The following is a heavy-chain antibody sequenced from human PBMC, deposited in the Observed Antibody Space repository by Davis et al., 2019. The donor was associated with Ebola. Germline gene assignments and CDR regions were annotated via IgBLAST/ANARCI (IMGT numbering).Heavy chain of an antibody. Sequence: GESLKISCKDSGYSFTNYWIGWVRQMPGKGLEWMGIIYPGDSDTRYNPSFQGQVTISADKSINTAYLQWSSLKASDNAMYYCARRGRIPVSGTDHFDYWGQGTLVTVSS. J-gene: IGHJ4*02. D-gene: IGHD6-19*01. CDR2: IYPGDSDT. V-gene: IGHV5-51*01. CDR1: GYSFTNYW. CDR3: ARRGRIPVSGTDHFDY.